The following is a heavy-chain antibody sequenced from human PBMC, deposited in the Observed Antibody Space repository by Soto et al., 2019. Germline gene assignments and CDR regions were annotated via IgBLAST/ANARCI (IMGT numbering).Heavy chain of an antibody. Sequence: LRLSCAASGFTFSSYAMTWVRQAPGKGLEWVSVITYNCDNPYYADSVQGRLTISRDNSKDTVHLQMNRLRAEDTAVYYCARYIRGPTVFYFDLWGPGGLVTV. D-gene: IGHD5-18*01. CDR1: GFTFSSYA. J-gene: IGHJ4*02. V-gene: IGHV3-23*01. CDR3: ARYIRGPTVFYFDL. CDR2: ITYNCDNP.